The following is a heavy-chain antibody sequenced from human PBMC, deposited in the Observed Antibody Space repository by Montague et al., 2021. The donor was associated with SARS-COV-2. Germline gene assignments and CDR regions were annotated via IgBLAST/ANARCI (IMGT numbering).Heavy chain of an antibody. CDR1: GGSISSHF. CDR3: ARATSVRGAVSWFDP. J-gene: IGHJ5*02. CDR2: INSNGGT. D-gene: IGHD3-10*01. Sequence: SETLSLTCTVSGGSISSHFWSFIRQPPGKGLEWIGYINSNGGTNDNPSLRSRLTMSVDTSMNQFSLQLRSMTPADTAVYFCARATSVRGAVSWFDPRGQGILVTVSS. V-gene: IGHV4-59*11.